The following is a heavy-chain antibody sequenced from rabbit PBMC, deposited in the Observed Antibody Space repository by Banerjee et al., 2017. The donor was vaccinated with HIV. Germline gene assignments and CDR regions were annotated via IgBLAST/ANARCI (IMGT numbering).Heavy chain of an antibody. CDR1: GFDLSSCW. CDR3: ARERYDNYGDYDL. CDR2: IYTSSGST. J-gene: IGHJ4*01. D-gene: IGHD2-1*01. V-gene: IGHV1S43*01. Sequence: QEQLVESGGGLVKPEGTLTLTCTASGFDLSSCWLCWVRQAPGKGLEWIACIYTSSGSTWYASWVNGRFTISRSTSLNTVDLKMTSLTAADTATYFCARERYDNYGDYDLWGPGTLVTVS.